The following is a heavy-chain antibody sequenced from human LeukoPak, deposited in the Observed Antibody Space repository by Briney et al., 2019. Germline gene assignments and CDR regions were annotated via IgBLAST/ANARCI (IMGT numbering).Heavy chain of an antibody. D-gene: IGHD3-10*01. V-gene: IGHV4-59*01. CDR2: IYYSGST. CDR3: ASDYGSGSYSMF. Sequence: SETVSLTCTVSGGSISSYYWSWIRQPPGKELEWIGYIYYSGSTKYNPSPKSRVTISVDTSKNQFCLKLSSATAADTAVYSCASDYGSGSYSMFWGQGTLVTVSS. J-gene: IGHJ4*02. CDR1: GGSISSYY.